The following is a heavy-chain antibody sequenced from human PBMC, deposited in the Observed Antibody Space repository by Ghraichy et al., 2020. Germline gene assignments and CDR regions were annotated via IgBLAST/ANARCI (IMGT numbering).Heavy chain of an antibody. CDR2: INHSGST. J-gene: IGHJ4*02. CDR3: ASGEPFSAATEYSGWGVVGY. CDR1: GGSFSGYY. D-gene: IGHD6-19*01. V-gene: IGHV4-34*01. Sequence: SETLSLTCAVYGGSFSGYYWSWIRQPPGKGLEWIGEINHSGSTNYNPSLKSRVTISVDTSKNQFSLKLSSVTAADTAVYYCASGEPFSAATEYSGWGVVGYWGQGTLVTVSS.